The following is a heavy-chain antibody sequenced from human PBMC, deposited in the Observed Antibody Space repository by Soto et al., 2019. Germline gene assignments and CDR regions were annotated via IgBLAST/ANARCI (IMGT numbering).Heavy chain of an antibody. CDR2: IYSGGST. J-gene: IGHJ4*02. CDR1: EFTVSSNY. D-gene: IGHD2-2*01. Sequence: GGSLIVSSAASEFTVSSNYMSWVRQAPGKGLEWVSVIYSGGSTYYADSVKGRFTISRHNSKNTLYLQMNSLRAEDTAVYYCARAVPAAHCFDYWGQGTLVTVSS. CDR3: ARAVPAAHCFDY. V-gene: IGHV3-53*04.